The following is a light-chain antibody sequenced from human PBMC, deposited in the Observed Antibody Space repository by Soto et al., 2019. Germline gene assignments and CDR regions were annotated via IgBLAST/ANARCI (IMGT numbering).Light chain of an antibody. CDR2: AAS. V-gene: IGKV1-39*01. J-gene: IGKJ5*01. Sequence: DLQMTQSPSSLSASVGDRVTIPCRASQSISSYLNWYQQRPGKAPKHLIYAASSLQSGVPSRFSGSGSRTDFTLTISRLQPEDFATYYCQQSYSTPITFGQGTRLEI. CDR1: QSISSY. CDR3: QQSYSTPIT.